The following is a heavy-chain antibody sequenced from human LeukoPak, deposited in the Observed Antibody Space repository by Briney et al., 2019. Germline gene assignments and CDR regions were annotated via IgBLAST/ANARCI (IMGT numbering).Heavy chain of an antibody. D-gene: IGHD3-3*01. Sequence: GGSLRLSCAASGFAFNNYVMTWVRQAPGKGLEWVSSISNNGYFTYYTDSVKGRFTISRDNSKNTLHLQMKSLGAEDTAVYSCAKDSTASGSYYGMDVWGQGTTVTVSS. CDR2: ISNNGYFT. J-gene: IGHJ6*02. CDR3: AKDSTASGSYYGMDV. CDR1: GFAFNNYV. V-gene: IGHV3-23*01.